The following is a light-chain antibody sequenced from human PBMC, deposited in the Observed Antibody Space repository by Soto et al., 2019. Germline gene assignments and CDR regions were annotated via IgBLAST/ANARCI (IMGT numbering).Light chain of an antibody. V-gene: IGLV2-14*03. CDR3: SSFIGSGALL. CDR1: SNDVGGYNY. Sequence: QSALTQPASVSGSPGQSITISCTGPSNDVGGYNYVSWYQQHPDKPPKLIIYDVSYRPSGVSDRFSGSKSGNTASLTISGLQAEDEADYYCSSFIGSGALLFGGGTKLTVL. J-gene: IGLJ2*01. CDR2: DVS.